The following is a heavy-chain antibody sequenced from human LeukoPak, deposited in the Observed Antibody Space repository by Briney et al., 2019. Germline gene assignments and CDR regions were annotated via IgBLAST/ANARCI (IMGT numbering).Heavy chain of an antibody. J-gene: IGHJ4*02. CDR3: ARDRGGYGYFDY. D-gene: IGHD5-12*01. Sequence: ASVKVSCKASGYTFTTYGIGWVRQAPGQGLEWMGWINPNTGGTNYAQKFQGRVTLTRDTSISTAYMELSRLRSDDTAVYYCARDRGGYGYFDYWGQGTLVTVSS. CDR2: INPNTGGT. CDR1: GYTFTTYG. V-gene: IGHV1-2*02.